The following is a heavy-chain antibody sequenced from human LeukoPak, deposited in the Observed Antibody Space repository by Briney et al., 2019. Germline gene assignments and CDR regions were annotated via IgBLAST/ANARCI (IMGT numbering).Heavy chain of an antibody. CDR2: IKYDGSEK. D-gene: IGHD5-12*01. CDR3: AREGVDIVTYDY. Sequence: GGSLRLSCAVSGFTFSNYWMSWVRRAPGKGLEWVANIKYDGSEKYYVDSVKGRFIISRDNAKDSLYLQMSSLRVEDTAIYYCAREGVDIVTYDYWGQGTLVSVSS. V-gene: IGHV3-7*03. CDR1: GFTFSNYW. J-gene: IGHJ4*02.